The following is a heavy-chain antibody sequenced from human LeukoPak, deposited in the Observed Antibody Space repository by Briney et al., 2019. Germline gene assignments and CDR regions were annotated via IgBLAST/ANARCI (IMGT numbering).Heavy chain of an antibody. Sequence: MTSETLSLTCAVSGGSISSSNRWSWVRQPPGEGLEWIGEIYHSGSTNYNPSLKSRVTISVDKSKNQFSLKLSSVTAADTAVYYCARDGLLRSLDYWGQGTLVTVSS. CDR2: IYHSGST. V-gene: IGHV4-4*02. J-gene: IGHJ4*02. CDR1: GGSISSSNR. D-gene: IGHD2-15*01. CDR3: ARDGLLRSLDY.